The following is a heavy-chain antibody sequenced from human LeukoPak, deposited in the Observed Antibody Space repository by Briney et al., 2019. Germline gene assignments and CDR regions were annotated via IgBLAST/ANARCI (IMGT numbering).Heavy chain of an antibody. CDR3: AKDRKRITIFGVVIISNPNSLDY. Sequence: KSGRSLRLSCAASGFTFSSYAMSWVRQAPGKGLEWVSAISGSGGSTYYADSVKGRFTISRDNSKNTLYLQMNSLRAEDTAVYYCAKDRKRITIFGVVIISNPNSLDYWGQGTLVTVSS. J-gene: IGHJ4*02. CDR1: GFTFSSYA. V-gene: IGHV3-23*01. D-gene: IGHD3-3*01. CDR2: ISGSGGST.